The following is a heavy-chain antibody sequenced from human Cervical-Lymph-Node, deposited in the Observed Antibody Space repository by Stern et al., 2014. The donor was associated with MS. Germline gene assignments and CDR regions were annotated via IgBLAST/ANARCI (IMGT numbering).Heavy chain of an antibody. J-gene: IGHJ4*02. D-gene: IGHD6-13*01. CDR1: GFTFDDYA. CDR3: AKDAQTYNSWYYFDY. CDR2: INWNSGSI. Sequence: EVQLLESGGGLVQPGRSLRLSCAASGFTFDDYAMHWVRQAPGKGLEWVSGINWNSGSITYADSVKGRFTISRDNAKNSLYLQMNSLRPEDTALYYCAKDAQTYNSWYYFDYWGQGTLVTVSS. V-gene: IGHV3-9*01.